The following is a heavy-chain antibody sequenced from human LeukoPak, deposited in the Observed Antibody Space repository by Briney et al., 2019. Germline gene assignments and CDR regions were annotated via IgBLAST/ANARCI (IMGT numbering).Heavy chain of an antibody. CDR2: INPNSGGT. V-gene: IGHV1-2*04. Sequence: ASVKVSCKASGYTFTSYYMHWVRQAPGQGLEWMGWINPNSGGTNYAQKFQGWVTMTRDTSISTAYMELSRLRSDDTAVYYCAREKGLKDVDTAMVAPQDYGMDVWGQGTTVTVSS. J-gene: IGHJ6*02. CDR1: GYTFTSYY. CDR3: AREKGLKDVDTAMVAPQDYGMDV. D-gene: IGHD5-18*01.